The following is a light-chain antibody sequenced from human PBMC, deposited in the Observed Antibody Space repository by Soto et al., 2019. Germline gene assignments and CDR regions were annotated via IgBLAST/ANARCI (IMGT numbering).Light chain of an antibody. Sequence: DIQMTQSPSTRSASLGDRATITCRASQSISSLLAWYQQKRGKAPKYLIYDASSLERGVPSRFSGSVSGTEGTLTISSLQKDDGSTYYGQQYNSFSRTFGQGTKVDIK. J-gene: IGKJ1*01. CDR1: QSISSL. V-gene: IGKV1-5*01. CDR3: QQYNSFSRT. CDR2: DAS.